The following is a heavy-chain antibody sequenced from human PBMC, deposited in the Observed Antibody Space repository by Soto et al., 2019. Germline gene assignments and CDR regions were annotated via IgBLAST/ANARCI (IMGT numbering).Heavy chain of an antibody. V-gene: IGHV3-53*01. CDR2: IYSGGST. J-gene: IGHJ6*02. CDR3: AREAPMDV. CDR1: GFTVSSNY. Sequence: LRLSCAASGFTVSSNYMSWVRQAPGKGLEWVSVIYSGGSTYYADSVKGRFTISRDNSKNTLYLEMSSLRADDTAVYYCAREAPMDVWGQGTTVTVSS.